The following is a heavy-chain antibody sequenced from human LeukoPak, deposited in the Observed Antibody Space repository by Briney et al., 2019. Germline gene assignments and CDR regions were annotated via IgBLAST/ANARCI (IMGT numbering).Heavy chain of an antibody. V-gene: IGHV1-69*13. CDR1: GATFSSYA. Sequence: SVKVSCKASGATFSSYAISWVRQAPGQGLEWMGGIIPIFGTANYAQKFQGRVTITADESTSTAYMELSSLRSEDTAVYYCARDSDDYGDYFWFDPWGQGTLVTVSS. D-gene: IGHD4-17*01. CDR2: IIPIFGTA. J-gene: IGHJ5*02. CDR3: ARDSDDYGDYFWFDP.